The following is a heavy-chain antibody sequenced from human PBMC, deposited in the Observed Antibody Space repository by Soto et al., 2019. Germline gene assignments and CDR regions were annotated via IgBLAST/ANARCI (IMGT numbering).Heavy chain of an antibody. CDR3: ATGGIRDYVWGSYRLGAYFDY. CDR1: GYTLTELS. Sequence: ASVKVSCKVSGYTLTELSMHWVRQAPGKGLEWMGGFDPEDGETIYAQKFQGRVTMTEDTSTDTAYMELSSLRSEDTAVDYCATGGIRDYVWGSYRLGAYFDYWGQGTLVTVSS. J-gene: IGHJ4*02. CDR2: FDPEDGET. V-gene: IGHV1-24*01. D-gene: IGHD3-16*02.